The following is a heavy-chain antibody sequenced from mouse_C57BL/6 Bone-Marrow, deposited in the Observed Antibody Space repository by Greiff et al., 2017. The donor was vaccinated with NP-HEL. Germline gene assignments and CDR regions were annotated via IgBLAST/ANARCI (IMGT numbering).Heavy chain of an antibody. CDR2: ISDGGSYT. J-gene: IGHJ2*01. D-gene: IGHD4-1*01. Sequence: EVNVVESGGGLVKPGGSLKLSCAASGFTFSSYAMSWVRQTPEKRLEWVATISDGGSYTYYPDNVKGRFTISRDNAKNNLYLQMSHLKSEDTAMYYCARGGLGRNYWGQGTTLTVSS. CDR1: GFTFSSYA. CDR3: ARGGLGRNY. V-gene: IGHV5-4*03.